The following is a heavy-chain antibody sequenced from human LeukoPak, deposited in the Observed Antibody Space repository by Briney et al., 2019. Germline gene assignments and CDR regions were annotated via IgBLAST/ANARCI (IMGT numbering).Heavy chain of an antibody. D-gene: IGHD4-17*01. CDR1: EFSVSRND. CDR3: ARDPNGDYIGSFDM. CDR2: MYSGGRT. Sequence: GGSLRLSCAASEFSVSRNDMNWVRQAPGKGLEWVSIMYSGGRTNYADSVKGRFAISRDNSKNTLYLQMNSLRAEDTAVYFCARDPNGDYIGSFDMWGRGTMVSVSS. J-gene: IGHJ3*02. V-gene: IGHV3-53*01.